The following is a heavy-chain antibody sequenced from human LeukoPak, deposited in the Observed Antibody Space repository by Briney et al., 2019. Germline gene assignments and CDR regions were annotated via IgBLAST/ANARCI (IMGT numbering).Heavy chain of an antibody. V-gene: IGHV3-23*01. Sequence: GGSLRLSCAASRFTFSSYSMNWVRQAPGKGLEWVSSISGSGGSTYYADSVKGRFTISRDNSKNTLYLQMNSLRAEDTAVYYCAKTQADIIVVVAATFDYWGQGTLVTVSS. CDR3: AKTQADIIVVVAATFDY. CDR1: RFTFSSYS. CDR2: ISGSGGST. D-gene: IGHD2-15*01. J-gene: IGHJ4*02.